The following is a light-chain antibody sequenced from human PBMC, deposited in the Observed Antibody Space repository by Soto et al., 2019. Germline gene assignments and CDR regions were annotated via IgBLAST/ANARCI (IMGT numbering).Light chain of an antibody. CDR1: SSDLGSYNL. J-gene: IGLJ3*02. CDR3: CSYAGSSTSWV. Sequence: QSALTQPASVSGSPGQSLTISCTGTSSDLGSYNLVSWYQQHPGKAPKLMIYEVNKRPSGVSNRFSASKSGNTASLTISGLQAEDEADYYCCSYAGSSTSWVFGGVTKLTVL. CDR2: EVN. V-gene: IGLV2-23*02.